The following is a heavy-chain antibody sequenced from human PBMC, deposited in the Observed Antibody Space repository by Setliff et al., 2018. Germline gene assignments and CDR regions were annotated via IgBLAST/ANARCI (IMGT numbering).Heavy chain of an antibody. CDR3: ARTYGSANSYAFDI. D-gene: IGHD3-10*01. J-gene: IGHJ3*02. V-gene: IGHV3-48*04. CDR2: IYGSASGERT. CDR1: GLIFSNYA. Sequence: GGSLRLSCTASGLIFSNYAMTWVRQAPGKGLEWVSLIYGSASGERTYYADSVKGRFTVSRDNAKDSLHLQMNSLRAEDTAVYYCARTYGSANSYAFDIWGQGTMVTVSS.